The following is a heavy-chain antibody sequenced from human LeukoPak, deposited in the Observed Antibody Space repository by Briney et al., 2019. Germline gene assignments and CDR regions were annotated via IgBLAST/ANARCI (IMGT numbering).Heavy chain of an antibody. CDR2: IYTGGGR. CDR3: AELGITMIGGV. V-gene: IGHV3-53*01. Sequence: GGSLRLSCAASGFTVSSYYMNWVRQAPGKELEWVSVIYTGGGRYYADSVKGRFTISRDNAKNSLYLQMNSLRAEDTAVYYCAELGITMIGGVWGKGTTVTISS. CDR1: GFTVSSYY. D-gene: IGHD3-10*02. J-gene: IGHJ6*04.